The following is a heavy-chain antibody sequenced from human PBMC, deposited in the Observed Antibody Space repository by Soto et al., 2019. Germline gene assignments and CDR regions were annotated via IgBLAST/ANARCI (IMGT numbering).Heavy chain of an antibody. Sequence: GGSLRLSCAASGFTFSSYWMHWVRQAPGKGLVWVSRINSDGSSTSYADSVKGRFTISRDNAKNTLYLQMNSLRAEDTAVYYCARAKIKGAFDIWGQGTMVTVSS. V-gene: IGHV3-74*01. CDR2: INSDGSST. J-gene: IGHJ3*02. CDR1: GFTFSSYW. CDR3: ARAKIKGAFDI.